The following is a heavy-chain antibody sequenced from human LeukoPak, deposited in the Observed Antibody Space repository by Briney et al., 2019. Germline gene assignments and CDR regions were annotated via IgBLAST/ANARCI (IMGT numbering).Heavy chain of an antibody. D-gene: IGHD3-3*01. CDR1: GFTFDDYA. J-gene: IGHJ3*02. Sequence: GRSLRLSCAASGFTFDDYAMHWVRQAPGKGLEWVSGISWNSGSIGYADSVKGRFTISRDNAKNSLYLQMNSLRAEDMALYYCAKDFEVFGVVTYAFDIWGQGTMVTVSS. V-gene: IGHV3-9*03. CDR3: AKDFEVFGVVTYAFDI. CDR2: ISWNSGSI.